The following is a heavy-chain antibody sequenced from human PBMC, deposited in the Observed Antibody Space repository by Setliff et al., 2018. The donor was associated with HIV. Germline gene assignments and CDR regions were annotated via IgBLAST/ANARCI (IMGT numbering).Heavy chain of an antibody. CDR3: ARGRQGLYYYSSGFSRGRYYDL. V-gene: IGHV4-34*01. CDR1: GGSFSGYY. CDR2: INHSGST. Sequence: PSETLSLTCAVYGGSFSGYYWSWIRQPPGKGLEWIGEINHSGSTNYNPSLKSRVTISVDTSKNQFSLKLSSVTAADTAVYYCARGRQGLYYYSSGFSRGRYYDLWGQGTLVTVSS. D-gene: IGHD3-22*01. J-gene: IGHJ4*02.